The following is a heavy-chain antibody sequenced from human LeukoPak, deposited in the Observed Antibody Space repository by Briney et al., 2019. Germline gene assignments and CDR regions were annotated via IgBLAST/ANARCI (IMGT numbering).Heavy chain of an antibody. V-gene: IGHV3-7*01. CDR1: RFTFGRYW. CDR3: ARGGDGDFDLGDY. J-gene: IGHJ4*02. D-gene: IGHD4-17*01. Sequence: PGGSLRLSCAASRFTFGRYWMSWVRQAPGKGLEWVANINQDGSAKYYVDSVKGRFTISRDNAKNSMYLQMNSLRAEDTAVYYCARGGDGDFDLGDYWGQGTLVTVSS. CDR2: INQDGSAK.